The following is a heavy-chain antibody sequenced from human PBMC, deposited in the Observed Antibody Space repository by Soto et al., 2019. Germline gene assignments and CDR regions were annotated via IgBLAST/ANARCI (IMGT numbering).Heavy chain of an antibody. Sequence: QVQLVQSGAEEKQPGASVKVSCKASGYTFTGYAMHWVRQAPGQRLEWMGWINAGNGNTKYSQKFQGRVTITRDTSASTAYMEQSSLRSEDTAVYYCARAVAVAADFDYWGQGTLVTVSS. J-gene: IGHJ4*02. CDR1: GYTFTGYA. V-gene: IGHV1-3*05. CDR3: ARAVAVAADFDY. CDR2: INAGNGNT. D-gene: IGHD6-19*01.